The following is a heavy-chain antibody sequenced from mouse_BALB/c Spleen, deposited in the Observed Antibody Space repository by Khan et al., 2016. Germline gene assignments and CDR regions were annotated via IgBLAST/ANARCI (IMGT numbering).Heavy chain of an antibody. V-gene: IGHV3-2*02. CDR1: GYSITSGYG. Sequence: EVQLQESGPGLVKPSQSLSLTCTVTGYSITSGYGWNWIRQFPGNKLEWMGYISYSGSTTYNPSLKNRISIPRNTSKNQFFLQLNSVTTEDTATYYCARTARIKYWGQGTTLTVSS. CDR2: ISYSGST. J-gene: IGHJ2*01. CDR3: ARTARIKY. D-gene: IGHD1-2*01.